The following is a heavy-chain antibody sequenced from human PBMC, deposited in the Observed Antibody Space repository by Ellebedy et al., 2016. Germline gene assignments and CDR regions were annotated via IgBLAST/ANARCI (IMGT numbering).Heavy chain of an antibody. J-gene: IGHJ4*02. D-gene: IGHD3-22*01. Sequence: GESLKISCAASGFSFSDYAMHWVRQAPGKGLEWVAVISYDGSNKYYADSVKGRFTISRDNSKNTLSLEMSSLRAEDTAVYYCARGGYYDSNGYPRCDYWGQGTLVTVSS. CDR2: ISYDGSNK. CDR3: ARGGYYDSNGYPRCDY. V-gene: IGHV3-30*04. CDR1: GFSFSDYA.